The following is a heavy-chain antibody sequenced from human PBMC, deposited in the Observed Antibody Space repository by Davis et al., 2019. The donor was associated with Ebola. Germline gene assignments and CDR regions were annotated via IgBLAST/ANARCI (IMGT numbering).Heavy chain of an antibody. D-gene: IGHD3-22*01. J-gene: IGHJ4*02. CDR3: ARDLSAGPPDYYDSSGYYLEDY. V-gene: IGHV1-69*13. CDR1: GGTFSSYA. CDR2: IIPIFGTA. Sequence: AASVKVSCKASGGTFSSYAISWVRQAPGQGLEWMGGIIPIFGTANYAQKFQGRVTITADESTSTAYMELSSLRSEDTAVYYCARDLSAGPPDYYDSSGYYLEDYWGQGTLVTVSS.